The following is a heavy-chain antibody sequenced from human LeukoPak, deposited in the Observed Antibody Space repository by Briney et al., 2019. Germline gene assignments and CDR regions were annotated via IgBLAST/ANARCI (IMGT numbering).Heavy chain of an antibody. CDR2: ISSSSSYI. D-gene: IGHD3-22*01. J-gene: IGHJ4*02. Sequence: GGSLRLSCAASGFTFSGCSMNWVRQAPGKGLEWVSSISSSSSYIYYADSVKGRFTISRDNAKNSLYLQVNSLRAEDTAVYYCARDFWRYYYDPRPIDYWGQGTLVTVSS. V-gene: IGHV3-21*01. CDR1: GFTFSGCS. CDR3: ARDFWRYYYDPRPIDY.